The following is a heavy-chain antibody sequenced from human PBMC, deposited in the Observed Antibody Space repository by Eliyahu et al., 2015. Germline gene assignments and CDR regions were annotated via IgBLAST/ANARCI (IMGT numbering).Heavy chain of an antibody. CDR1: GFNFRXNN. Sequence: EEHLVESGGGLVNPGGSLRLSXAASGFNFRXNNMNWVRQAPGKGLEWVXSISPSTRWLYDAEAVRGRFTTSRDNAQNLLYLQMNSLRVEDTAVYYCARGGEGAQRRDLFDVWGQGTVVTVSP. J-gene: IGHJ3*01. V-gene: IGHV3-21*06. CDR3: ARGGEGAQRRDLFDV. D-gene: IGHD1-26*01. CDR2: ISPSTRWL.